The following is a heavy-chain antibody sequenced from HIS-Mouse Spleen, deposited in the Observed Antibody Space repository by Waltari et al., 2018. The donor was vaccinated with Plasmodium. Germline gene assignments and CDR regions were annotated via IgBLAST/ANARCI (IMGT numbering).Heavy chain of an antibody. CDR3: ARDGGWGSGWYFDL. J-gene: IGHJ2*01. CDR1: GYTFTGYY. CDR2: INPNSGGK. Sequence: QVQLVQSGAEVKKPGASVKVSCKASGYTFTGYYMHWVRQAPGQGLEWMGWINPNSGGKTYAQKVQGRVTMTRDTSISPAYMELSRLRSDDTAVYYCARDGGWGSGWYFDLWGRGTLVTVSS. D-gene: IGHD3-10*01. V-gene: IGHV1-2*02.